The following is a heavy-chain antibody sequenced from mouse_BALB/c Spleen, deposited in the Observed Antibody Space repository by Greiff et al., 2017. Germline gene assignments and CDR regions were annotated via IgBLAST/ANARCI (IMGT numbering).Heavy chain of an antibody. J-gene: IGHJ4*01. CDR3: ARRRIYYGYPYAMDY. CDR2: INPNNGGT. D-gene: IGHD1-2*01. Sequence: VHVKQSGPELVKPGASVKIPCKASGYTFTDYNMDWVKQSHGKSLEWIGDINPNNGGTIYNQKFKGKATLTVDKSSSTAYMERRSLTSEDTAVYYCARRRIYYGYPYAMDYWGQGTSVTVSS. V-gene: IGHV1-18*01. CDR1: GYTFTDYN.